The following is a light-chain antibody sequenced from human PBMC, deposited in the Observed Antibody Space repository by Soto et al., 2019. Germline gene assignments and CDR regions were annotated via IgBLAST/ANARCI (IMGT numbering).Light chain of an antibody. CDR1: QSVSNN. Sequence: EIVMTQSPATLSVSPGERSTLSCMANQSVSNNLAWYQQKPVQAPRLLIYGASSRATGIPDRFSGSGSGTDFTLTIRRLEPEDFAVYYCQQYGSSYPWTFGQGTQVEIK. CDR2: GAS. J-gene: IGKJ1*01. V-gene: IGKV3-20*01. CDR3: QQYGSSYPWT.